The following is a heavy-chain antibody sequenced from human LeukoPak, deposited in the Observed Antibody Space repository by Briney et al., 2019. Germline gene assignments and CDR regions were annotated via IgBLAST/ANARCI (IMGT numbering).Heavy chain of an antibody. J-gene: IGHJ3*02. Sequence: ASVKVSCKAFGYSFTSYAIYWVRQAPGQRLERMGWINAGNGNTKYSQKFQDRVTITRDTSASTAYMELSSLRSEDTAVYYCARGEIVITFGSSRPGDAFDIWGQGTMVTVSS. V-gene: IGHV1-3*01. CDR3: ARGEIVITFGSSRPGDAFDI. CDR2: INAGNGNT. D-gene: IGHD3-16*01. CDR1: GYSFTSYA.